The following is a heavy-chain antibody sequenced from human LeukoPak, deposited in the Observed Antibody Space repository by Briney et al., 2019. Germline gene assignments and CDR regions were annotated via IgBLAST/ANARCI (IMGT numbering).Heavy chain of an antibody. J-gene: IGHJ4*02. CDR2: ISSSSSTI. Sequence: GGSLRLSCAASGFTFSSYSMNWVRQAPGKGLEWVSYISSSSSTIYYADSVKGRFIIFRDSSKNTLYLQMNSLRVEDTAVYYCATRAVAAPYWGQGTLVTVSS. CDR1: GFTFSSYS. CDR3: ATRAVAAPY. V-gene: IGHV3-48*01. D-gene: IGHD6-19*01.